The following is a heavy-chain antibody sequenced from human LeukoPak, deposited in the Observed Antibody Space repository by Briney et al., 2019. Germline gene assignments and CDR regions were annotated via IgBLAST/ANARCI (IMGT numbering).Heavy chain of an antibody. CDR2: IGGSGGDT. CDR1: GFTFSSSA. V-gene: IGHV3-23*01. D-gene: IGHD3-22*01. Sequence: GGSLRLSCVASGFTFSSSAMNWVRQAPGEGLQWVSAIGGSGGDTYYADSVKGRFTISRDNSKNTLYLQMNSLRAEDTAVYYCAKDHSYYYDSSGYDYWGQGTLVTVSS. J-gene: IGHJ4*02. CDR3: AKDHSYYYDSSGYDY.